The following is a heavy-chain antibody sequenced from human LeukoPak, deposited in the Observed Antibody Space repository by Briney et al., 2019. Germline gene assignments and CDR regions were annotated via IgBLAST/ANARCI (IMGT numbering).Heavy chain of an antibody. CDR2: IYHSGST. Sequence: GSLRLSCTASGFSFSDYYMSWVRQPPGKGLEWIGEIYHSGSTNYNPSLKSRVTISVDKSKNQFSLKLSSVTAADTAVYYCARRGPLTIFGVVTPDNWFDPWGQGTLVTVSS. V-gene: IGHV4-34*01. D-gene: IGHD3-3*01. CDR1: GFSFSDYY. CDR3: ARRGPLTIFGVVTPDNWFDP. J-gene: IGHJ5*02.